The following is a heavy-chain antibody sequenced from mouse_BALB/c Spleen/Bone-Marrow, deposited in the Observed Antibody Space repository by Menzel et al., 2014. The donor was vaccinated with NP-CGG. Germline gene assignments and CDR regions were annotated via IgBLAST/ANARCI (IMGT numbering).Heavy chain of an antibody. J-gene: IGHJ2*01. CDR3: ARGGNYAGYYFDY. CDR2: IYPGDGDT. CDR1: GYTFTSYW. V-gene: IGHV1-87*01. D-gene: IGHD2-1*01. Sequence: VHLVESGAELARPGASVKLSCKASGYTFTSYWMQWVKQRPGQGLEWIGAIYPGDGDTRYTQKFEGKATLTADKSSSTAYMQLSSLASEDSAVYYCARGGNYAGYYFDYWGQGTTLTVSS.